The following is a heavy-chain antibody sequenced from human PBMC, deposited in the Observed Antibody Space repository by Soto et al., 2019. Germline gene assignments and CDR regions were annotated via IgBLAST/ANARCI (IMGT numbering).Heavy chain of an antibody. V-gene: IGHV4-34*01. CDR3: ARGGYCSGGSCHPSRYNWFDP. CDR1: GGSFSGYY. Sequence: LSLTCAVYGGSFSGYYWSWIRQPPGKGLEWIGEINHSGSTNYNPSLKSRVTISVDTSKNQFSLKLSSVTAADTAVYYCARGGYCSGGSCHPSRYNWFDPWGQGTLVTVSS. J-gene: IGHJ5*02. CDR2: INHSGST. D-gene: IGHD2-15*01.